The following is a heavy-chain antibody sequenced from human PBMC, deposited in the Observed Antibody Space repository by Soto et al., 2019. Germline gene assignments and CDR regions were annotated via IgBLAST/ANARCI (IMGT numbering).Heavy chain of an antibody. J-gene: IGHJ4*02. V-gene: IGHV4-31*03. CDR1: GGSISSGGYY. CDR2: IYYSGST. Sequence: PSETLSLTCTVSGGSISSGGYYWSWIRQHPGKGLEWIGYIYYSGSTYYNPSLKSRVTISVDTSKNQFSLKLSSVTAADTAVYYCARDGGVIGPSFTFDYWGQGTLVTVS. CDR3: ARDGGVIGPSFTFDY. D-gene: IGHD3-16*01.